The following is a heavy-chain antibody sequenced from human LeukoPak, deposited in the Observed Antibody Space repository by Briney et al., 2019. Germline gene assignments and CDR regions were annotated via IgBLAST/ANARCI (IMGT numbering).Heavy chain of an antibody. Sequence: GESLKISCKGSGYIFTNYWIGWVRQMPGKRVELMGIIYPGDSDTRYSPSFQRPVTISADKAISTAYLQWSSPKASDTAMYYCARQGSSSYYGMDVWGQGTTVTVSS. CDR2: IYPGDSDT. V-gene: IGHV5-51*01. J-gene: IGHJ6*02. D-gene: IGHD6-13*01. CDR3: ARQGSSSYYGMDV. CDR1: GYIFTNYW.